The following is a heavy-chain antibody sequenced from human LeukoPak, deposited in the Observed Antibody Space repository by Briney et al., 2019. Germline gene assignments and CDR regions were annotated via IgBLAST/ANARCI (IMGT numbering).Heavy chain of an antibody. CDR1: GFTFNTYG. D-gene: IGHD6-6*01. V-gene: IGHV3-30*02. CDR3: AKSHRVSARFLFDY. Sequence: GSLRLSCAASGFTFNTYGMHWVRQAPGKGLEWVAFIRYDGSNKYYADSVKGRFTISRDNSKNTLYLQMGSLRAEDTAIYFCAKSHRVSARFLFDYWGQGTLVTVSS. J-gene: IGHJ4*02. CDR2: IRYDGSNK.